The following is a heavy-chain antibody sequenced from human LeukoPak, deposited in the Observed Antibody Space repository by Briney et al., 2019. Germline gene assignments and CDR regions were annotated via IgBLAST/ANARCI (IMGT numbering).Heavy chain of an antibody. V-gene: IGHV4-59*08. D-gene: IGHD3/OR15-3a*01. J-gene: IGHJ4*02. Sequence: SETLSLTCSLSSGSISSYYWTWLRQPPGKTLQWIGNVYFNGDTSFNPSLKSRVTISVDTSTNQFSLTLTSVTAADTAVYYCARQFGLMRSYRHLDHWGPGILVTVSA. CDR2: VYFNGDT. CDR3: ARQFGLMRSYRHLDH. CDR1: SGSISSYY.